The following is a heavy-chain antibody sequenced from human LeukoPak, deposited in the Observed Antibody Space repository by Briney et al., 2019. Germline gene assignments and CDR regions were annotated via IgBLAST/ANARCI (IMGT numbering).Heavy chain of an antibody. D-gene: IGHD3-3*01. CDR3: AKGYDEDY. V-gene: IGHV3-23*01. CDR1: GFTFSSYA. CDR2: IGGSGSST. J-gene: IGHJ4*02. Sequence: PGGSLRLSCAASGFTFSSYAMSWVRQAPGKGLEWVSLIGGSGSSTYYADSVKGRFTISRGNSKNTLYLQMNSLRAEDTAVYYCAKGYDEDYWGQGTLVTVSS.